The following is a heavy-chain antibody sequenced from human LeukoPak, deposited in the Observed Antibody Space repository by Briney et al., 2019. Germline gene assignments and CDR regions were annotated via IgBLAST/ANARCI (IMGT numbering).Heavy chain of an antibody. V-gene: IGHV4-59*01. J-gene: IGHJ4*02. CDR2: IYYSGST. Sequence: SETLSLTCTVSGGSISSYYWSWIRQPPGKGLEWIGYIYYSGSTNYNPSLKSRVTISVDTSKNQFSLKLSSVTAADTAVYYCARDRSIAAADYFDYWGQGTLVTVSS. CDR3: ARDRSIAAADYFDY. D-gene: IGHD6-13*01. CDR1: GGSISSYY.